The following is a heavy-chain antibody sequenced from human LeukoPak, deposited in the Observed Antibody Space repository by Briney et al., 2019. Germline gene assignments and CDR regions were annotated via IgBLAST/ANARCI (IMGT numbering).Heavy chain of an antibody. CDR2: IYRSGST. CDR3: ARDTPNYDILTGYSYYFDY. CDR1: NYSISRDYY. Sequence: SETLSLTCTVSNYSISRDYYWGWIRQPPGKGLEWIGSIYRSGSTYYNPSLKSRVTISIDTSRNQFSLKLSSVTAADTAVYFCARDTPNYDILTGYSYYFDYWGQGTLVTVSS. V-gene: IGHV4-38-2*02. D-gene: IGHD3-9*01. J-gene: IGHJ4*02.